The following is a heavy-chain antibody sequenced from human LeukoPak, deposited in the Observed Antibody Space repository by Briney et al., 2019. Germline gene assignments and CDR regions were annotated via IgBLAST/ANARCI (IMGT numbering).Heavy chain of an antibody. CDR1: GFTFSSYV. D-gene: IGHD2-21*02. V-gene: IGHV3-23*01. Sequence: GGSLRLSCAASGFTFSSYVMSWVRQAPGKGLEWVSAITGSGGSTYYADSVKGRFTISRDNSKNTLYLQMNSLRVEDTAVYYCATWGDTTAEYFQRWGQGTLVTVSS. J-gene: IGHJ1*01. CDR2: ITGSGGST. CDR3: ATWGDTTAEYFQR.